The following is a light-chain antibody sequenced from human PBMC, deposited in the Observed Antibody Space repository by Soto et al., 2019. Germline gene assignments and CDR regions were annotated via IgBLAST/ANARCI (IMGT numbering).Light chain of an antibody. CDR2: GGN. CDR3: QYAATNNHAV. CDR1: SGSVATNS. Sequence: NFMLTQPHSVSESPGKTVTISCTRSSGSVATNSVLWYQQRPGSAPTTVIFGGNKRRPGVSDQFFSSINSSNNSSSPTLSGLHAEDDADYYCQYAATNNHAVFGTGTQLTVL. J-gene: IGLJ7*01. V-gene: IGLV6-57*04.